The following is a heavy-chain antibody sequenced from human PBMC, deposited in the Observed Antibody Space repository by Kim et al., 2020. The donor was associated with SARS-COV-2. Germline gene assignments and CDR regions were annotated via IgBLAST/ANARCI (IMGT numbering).Heavy chain of an antibody. V-gene: IGHV3-74*01. D-gene: IGHD6-6*01. Sequence: SYADAVKGRVTIARDNAKNTWDLQMNSRRAEDSAVYYCARDRAARSCFDIWGQGTMVTVSS. CDR3: ARDRAARSCFDI. J-gene: IGHJ3*02.